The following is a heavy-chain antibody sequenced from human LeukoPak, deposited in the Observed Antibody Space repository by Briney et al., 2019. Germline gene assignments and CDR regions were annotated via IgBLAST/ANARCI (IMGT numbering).Heavy chain of an antibody. D-gene: IGHD3-22*01. V-gene: IGHV3-23*01. CDR2: ISAGSGNT. CDR1: GFRSSGYG. Sequence: GGSLRLSCAASGFRSSGYGMSWVRQAPGKGLEWVSSISAGSGNTDYADSVKGRFTISRDDSKNTLYLQMKSLRAEDTAVYYCAKSHEPYYYDSSGYYDDYWGQGTLVTVSS. J-gene: IGHJ4*02. CDR3: AKSHEPYYYDSSGYYDDY.